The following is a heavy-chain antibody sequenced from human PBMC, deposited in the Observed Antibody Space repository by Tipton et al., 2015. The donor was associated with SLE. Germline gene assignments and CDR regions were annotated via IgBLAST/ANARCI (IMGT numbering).Heavy chain of an antibody. V-gene: IGHV1-18*01. CDR3: ARQELNQLELKGYYCYMDV. Sequence: QVQLVQSGAEVKKPGASVKVSCKASGYTFTSYGISWVRQAPGQRLEWMGWISAYNGNTNYAQKLQGRVTMTTDTSTSTAYMELRSLRSDDTAVYYCARQELNQLELKGYYCYMDVWGKGPAVTVSS. CDR1: GYTFTSYG. J-gene: IGHJ6*03. D-gene: IGHD1-7*01. CDR2: ISAYNGNT.